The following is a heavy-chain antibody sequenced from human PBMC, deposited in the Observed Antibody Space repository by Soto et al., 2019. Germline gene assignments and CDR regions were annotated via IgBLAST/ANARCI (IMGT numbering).Heavy chain of an antibody. Sequence: ASVKVSCKASGYTFTSYGITWVRQAPGQGLEWMGWISAYNGNTNYAQKLQGRVSMTTDTSTSTAYMELRSLRSDATAVYYCARDPSHACGDCFDYWGQGTLVTVSP. J-gene: IGHJ4*02. CDR3: ARDPSHACGDCFDY. CDR1: GYTFTSYG. CDR2: ISAYNGNT. V-gene: IGHV1-18*01. D-gene: IGHD2-21*01.